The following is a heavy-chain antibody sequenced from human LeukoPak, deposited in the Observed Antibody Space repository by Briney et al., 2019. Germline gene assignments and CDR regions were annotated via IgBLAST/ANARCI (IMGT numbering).Heavy chain of an antibody. CDR1: GLNFGDHA. D-gene: IGHD5-18*01. J-gene: IGHJ6*02. CDR2: IRSKAYRGTT. Sequence: PGGSLRLSCTTSGLNFGDHAMTWVRQAPGKGLEWVGFIRSKAYRGTTEYAASVKGRFTISRDDSKSVVYLQMSSLKSEDTAVYYCSRGPIQLWVHNGVDVWGQGTTVTVSS. CDR3: SRGPIQLWVHNGVDV. V-gene: IGHV3-49*04.